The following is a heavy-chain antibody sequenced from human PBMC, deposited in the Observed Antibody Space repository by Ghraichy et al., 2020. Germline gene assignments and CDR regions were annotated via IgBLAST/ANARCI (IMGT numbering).Heavy chain of an antibody. V-gene: IGHV1-24*01. J-gene: IGHJ6*02. D-gene: IGHD3-22*01. CDR2: FDPEDGET. CDR3: ASNQPTYYYDSSGDRGSYYGMDV. Sequence: ASVKVSCKVSGYTLTELSMHWVRQAPGKGLEWMGGFDPEDGETIYAQKFQGRVTMTEDTSTDTAYMELSSLRSEDTAVYYCASNQPTYYYDSSGDRGSYYGMDVWGQGTTVTVSS. CDR1: GYTLTELS.